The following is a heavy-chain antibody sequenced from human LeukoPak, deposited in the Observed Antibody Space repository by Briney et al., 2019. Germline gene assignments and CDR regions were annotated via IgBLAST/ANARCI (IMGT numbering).Heavy chain of an antibody. D-gene: IGHD3-22*01. Sequence: PGGSLRLSCAASGFTFDDYTMHWVRQAPGKGLEWVSLISWDGGSTYYADSVKGRFTISRDNSKNTLYLQMNSLRAEDTAVYYCAKGVTYYYDSSGYYMYYFDYWGQGTLVTVSS. CDR1: GFTFDDYT. CDR2: ISWDGGST. J-gene: IGHJ4*02. CDR3: AKGVTYYYDSSGYYMYYFDY. V-gene: IGHV3-43*01.